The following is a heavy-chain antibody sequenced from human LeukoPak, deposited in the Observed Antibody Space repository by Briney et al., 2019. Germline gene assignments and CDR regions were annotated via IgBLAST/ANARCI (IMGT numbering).Heavy chain of an antibody. CDR3: AEVASLVGATSLDY. CDR1: GFTFSSYG. CDR2: ISYDGSNK. V-gene: IGHV3-30*18. J-gene: IGHJ4*02. Sequence: GGSLRLSCAASGFTFSSYGMHWVRQAPGKGLEWVAVISYDGSNKYYADSVKGRFTISRDNSKNTLYLQMNSLRAEDTAVYYCAEVASLVGATSLDYWGQGTLVTVSS. D-gene: IGHD1-26*01.